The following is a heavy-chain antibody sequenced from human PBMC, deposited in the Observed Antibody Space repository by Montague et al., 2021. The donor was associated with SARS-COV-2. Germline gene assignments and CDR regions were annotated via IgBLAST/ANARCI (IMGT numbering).Heavy chain of an antibody. CDR1: GGSISSYY. CDR2: IYYSGST. CDR3: ARVFPRWLQFDYYFDY. V-gene: IGHV4-59*01. J-gene: IGHJ4*02. Sequence: SETLSLTCTVSGGSISSYYWSWIRQPPGKGLELIGYIYYSGSTNYNPSLKSRVTISVDTSKNQFSLKLSSVTAADTAVYYCARVFPRWLQFDYYFDYWGQGTLVTVSS. D-gene: IGHD5-24*01.